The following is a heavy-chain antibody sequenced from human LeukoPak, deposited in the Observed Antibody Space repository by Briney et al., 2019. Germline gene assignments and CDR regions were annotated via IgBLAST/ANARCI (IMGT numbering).Heavy chain of an antibody. J-gene: IGHJ4*02. Sequence: GGSLRLSCAASGFTFSSYSMNWVRQAPGKGLEWVSSISSASTYICYADSVKGRFTISRDNAKNSLYLRMNSLRAEDTAMYYCARLVWDTTMADGDIDSWGQGTLLIVSS. V-gene: IGHV3-21*01. D-gene: IGHD5-18*01. CDR3: ARLVWDTTMADGDIDS. CDR1: GFTFSSYS. CDR2: ISSASTYI.